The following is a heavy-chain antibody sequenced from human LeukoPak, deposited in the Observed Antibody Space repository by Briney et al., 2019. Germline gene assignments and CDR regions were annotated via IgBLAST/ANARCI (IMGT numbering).Heavy chain of an antibody. J-gene: IGHJ4*02. V-gene: IGHV3-30*04. CDR1: GFTFSSYA. CDR3: ARDSIVVVVAATALDY. D-gene: IGHD2-15*01. Sequence: GGSLRLSCAASGFTFSSYAMHWVRQAPGKGLEWVAVISYDGSNKYYADSVKGRFTISRDNSKNTLYLQMNSLRAEDTAVYYCARDSIVVVVAATALDYWGQGTLVTVSS. CDR2: ISYDGSNK.